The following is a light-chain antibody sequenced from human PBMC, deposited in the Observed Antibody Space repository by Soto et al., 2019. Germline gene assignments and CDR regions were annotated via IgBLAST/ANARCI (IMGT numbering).Light chain of an antibody. CDR3: QHLNNYPPYT. Sequence: DIQMTQSPSTLSASVGDRVTITCRASQSIRTWLAWYQQKPGQAPKLLIYDASSLESGVPSRFSGSGSGTEFALTISSLQPEDLATYCCQHLNNYPPYTFGQGTKLEIK. V-gene: IGKV1-5*01. CDR1: QSIRTW. J-gene: IGKJ2*01. CDR2: DAS.